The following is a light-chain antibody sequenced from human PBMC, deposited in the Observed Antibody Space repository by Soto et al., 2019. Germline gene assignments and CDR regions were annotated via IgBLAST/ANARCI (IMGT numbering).Light chain of an antibody. V-gene: IGLV2-8*01. J-gene: IGLJ1*01. Sequence: ALTQPPSASGSPGQSVTISCTGTSSDVGGYNYVSWYQQHPGKVPKLMIYDVSKRPSGVPDRFSGSKSGNTASLTVSGLQAEDEADYYCSSYAGNLYVFGTGTKLTVL. CDR2: DVS. CDR3: SSYAGNLYV. CDR1: SSDVGGYNY.